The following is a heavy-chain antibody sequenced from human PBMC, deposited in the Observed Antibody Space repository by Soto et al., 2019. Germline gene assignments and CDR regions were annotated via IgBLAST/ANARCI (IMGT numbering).Heavy chain of an antibody. CDR3: ESVGADYYFDY. V-gene: IGHV1-18*01. J-gene: IGHJ4*02. Sequence: QVQLVQSGAEVKKPGASVKVSCKASGYTFTSYGISWVRQAPGQGLEWMGWISAYNGNTNYAQKLQGRVTITTDRSTSTAYMELRSLSSEDTAVYYWESVGADYYFDYWGQGTLVTVSS. CDR2: ISAYNGNT. D-gene: IGHD1-26*01. CDR1: GYTFTSYG.